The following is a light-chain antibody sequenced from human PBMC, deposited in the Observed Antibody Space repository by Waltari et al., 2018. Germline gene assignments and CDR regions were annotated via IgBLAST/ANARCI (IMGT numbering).Light chain of an antibody. J-gene: IGKJ4*01. CDR1: QNIKSR. V-gene: IGKV1-5*03. Sequence: DIQMTQSPSTLSASVGDRVTITCRASQNIKSRLAWYQQKPGKAPNLLIYKAYSLESGVPSRFSGSGSGTEFTLTISSLQPDDFATYYCQQYNSYSLTFGGGTKVEIK. CDR3: QQYNSYSLT. CDR2: KAY.